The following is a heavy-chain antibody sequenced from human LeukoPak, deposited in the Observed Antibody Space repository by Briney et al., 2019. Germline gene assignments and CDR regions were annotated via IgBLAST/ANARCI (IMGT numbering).Heavy chain of an antibody. V-gene: IGHV3-73*01. CDR2: IRSKANSYAT. D-gene: IGHD1-14*01. CDR3: TRFTREPYGMDV. CDR1: GFMFSGSA. Sequence: GGSLRLSCAASGFMFSGSAMHWVRQASGKGLEWVGRIRSKANSYATAYAASVEGRFTISRDDSKNTAYLHMNSLKPEDTAVYYCTRFTREPYGMDVWGQGTAVTVSS. J-gene: IGHJ6*02.